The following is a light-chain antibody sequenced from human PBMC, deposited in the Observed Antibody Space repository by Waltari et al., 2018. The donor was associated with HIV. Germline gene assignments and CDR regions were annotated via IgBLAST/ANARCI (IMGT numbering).Light chain of an antibody. Sequence: EIVMTQSPVALSVSPGDRVTLSCRDSASVGSFFAWYQQRPGQSPSLLMYGVSTRASGVSARFSGSGSGTEVNLTITSLQSDDSAIYFCQQFYNWPRTFGQGTTVEVK. CDR2: GVS. J-gene: IGKJ1*01. CDR1: ASVGSF. V-gene: IGKV3-15*01. CDR3: QQFYNWPRT.